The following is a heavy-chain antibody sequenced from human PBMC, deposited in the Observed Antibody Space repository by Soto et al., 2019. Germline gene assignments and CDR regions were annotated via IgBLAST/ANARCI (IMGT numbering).Heavy chain of an antibody. V-gene: IGHV6-1*01. CDR3: ARSIAVAGRGNWLET. Sequence: HTLXLTCGISGYIFSINSASCNFIMQSPSRGLEWLGRTYYRSKWYNDYAVSVKSRITINPDTSKNQFSLQLNSVTPEDTAVYSCARSIAVAGRGNWLETWGQGTLVNVSS. CDR1: GYIFSINSAS. D-gene: IGHD6-19*01. CDR2: TYYRSKWYN. J-gene: IGHJ5*02.